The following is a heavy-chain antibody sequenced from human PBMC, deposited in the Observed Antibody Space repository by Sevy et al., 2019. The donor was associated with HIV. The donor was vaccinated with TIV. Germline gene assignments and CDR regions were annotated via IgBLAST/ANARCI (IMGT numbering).Heavy chain of an antibody. V-gene: IGHV1-18*01. Sequence: ASVKVSCKASGYTFTTYGITWVRQAPGQGLEWMGWISSFNGDTNYAQKLQGRVTMTTDTSTSTAYMELRSLRSDDTAGYYCARAHCSGGRCYSLAYWGQGTLVTVSS. D-gene: IGHD2-15*01. J-gene: IGHJ4*02. CDR3: ARAHCSGGRCYSLAY. CDR1: GYTFTTYG. CDR2: ISSFNGDT.